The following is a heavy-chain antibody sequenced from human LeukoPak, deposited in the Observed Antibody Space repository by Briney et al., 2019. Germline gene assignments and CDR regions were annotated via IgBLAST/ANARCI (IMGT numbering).Heavy chain of an antibody. V-gene: IGHV4-4*02. D-gene: IGHD6-19*01. CDR3: ASASSGWYDAFDV. J-gene: IGHJ3*01. CDR1: GAFISGSNW. CDR2: IYHSGNT. Sequence: PSGTLSLTCAVSGAFISGSNWWSWVSQPPGKGREWIGEIYHSGNTNYNPSLKSRVTISVDKSKNQFSLKLSSVTAADTAVYYCASASSGWYDAFDVWGQGTMVMVSS.